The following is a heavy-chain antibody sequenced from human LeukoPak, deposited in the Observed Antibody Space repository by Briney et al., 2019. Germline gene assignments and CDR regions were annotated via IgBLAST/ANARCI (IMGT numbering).Heavy chain of an antibody. D-gene: IGHD6-19*01. Sequence: ASVKVSCKAFGYTFTSNYMHWVRQAPGQGPEWMGVISPSGGSTTYAQKFQGRVTLTRDMSTSTDYLELSSLRSEDTAVYYCARAYSSGFHDAFDIWGQGTMVTVSS. CDR3: ARAYSSGFHDAFDI. J-gene: IGHJ3*02. CDR2: ISPSGGST. CDR1: GYTFTSNY. V-gene: IGHV1-46*01.